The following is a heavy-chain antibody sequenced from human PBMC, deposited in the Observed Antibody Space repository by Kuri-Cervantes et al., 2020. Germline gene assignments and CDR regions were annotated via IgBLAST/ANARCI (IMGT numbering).Heavy chain of an antibody. J-gene: IGHJ4*02. CDR1: GGSISSYY. CDR3: ARLYRSGWYYFDY. CDR2: IYYSGST. Sequence: SETLSLTCTVSGGSISSYYWSWIRQPPGKGLEWIGYIYYSGSTNYNPSLKSRVTISVDTSKTQFSLKLSSVTAADTAIYYCARLYRSGWYYFDYWGQGTLVTVSS. D-gene: IGHD6-19*01. V-gene: IGHV4-59*08.